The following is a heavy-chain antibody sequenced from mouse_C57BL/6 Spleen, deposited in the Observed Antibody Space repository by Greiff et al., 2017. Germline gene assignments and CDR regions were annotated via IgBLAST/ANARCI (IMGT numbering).Heavy chain of an antibody. V-gene: IGHV1-69*01. CDR2: IDPSDSYT. CDR3: ALTTVVGNYAMDY. Sequence: QVQLKQPGAELVMPGASVKLSCKASGYTFTSYWMHWVKQRPGQGLEWIGEIDPSDSYTNYNQKFKGKSTLTVDKSSSTAYMQLSSLTSEDSAVYYCALTTVVGNYAMDYWGQGTSVTVSS. D-gene: IGHD1-1*01. J-gene: IGHJ4*01. CDR1: GYTFTSYW.